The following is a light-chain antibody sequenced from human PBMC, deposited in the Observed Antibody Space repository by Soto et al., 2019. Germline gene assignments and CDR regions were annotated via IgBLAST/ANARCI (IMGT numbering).Light chain of an antibody. CDR1: QAIGTW. J-gene: IGKJ1*01. CDR3: QHYNSYPEA. Sequence: DIQMTQSPSSVSASLGDRVTITCRASQAIGTWLAWYQQKPGKVPNVLIYAASSLQSGVPSRFSGSGSGTEFTLTISSLKPDDFATYYCQHYNSYPEAFGQGTKVDIK. V-gene: IGKV1D-16*01. CDR2: AAS.